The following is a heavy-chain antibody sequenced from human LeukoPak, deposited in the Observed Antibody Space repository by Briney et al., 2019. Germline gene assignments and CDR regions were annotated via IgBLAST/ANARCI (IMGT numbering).Heavy chain of an antibody. J-gene: IGHJ4*02. V-gene: IGHV3-53*05. CDR2: IYSGGST. CDR1: GFTVSSNY. D-gene: IGHD4-11*01. CDR3: AKDPPEGDYTLYFDP. Sequence: GGSLRLSCAASGFTVSSNYMSWVRQAPGKGLEWVSIIYSGGSTFYADSVKGQFTVSRDNFKNTVHLQMNSLRAEDTAVYYCAKDPPEGDYTLYFDPWGQGTRVTDSS.